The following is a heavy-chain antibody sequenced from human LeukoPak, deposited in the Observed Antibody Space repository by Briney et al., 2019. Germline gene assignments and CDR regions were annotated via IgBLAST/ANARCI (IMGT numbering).Heavy chain of an antibody. V-gene: IGHV4-31*03. Sequence: SETLSLTCTVSGGSISSGGYYWSWIRQHPGKGLEWIGYIYYNGSTYYNPSLKSRVTISVDTSKNQFSLKLSSVTAADTAVYYCARGGVVPAAIYYYYYGMDVWGQGTTVTVSS. J-gene: IGHJ6*02. CDR1: GGSISSGGYY. CDR2: IYYNGST. D-gene: IGHD2-2*02. CDR3: ARGGVVPAAIYYYYYGMDV.